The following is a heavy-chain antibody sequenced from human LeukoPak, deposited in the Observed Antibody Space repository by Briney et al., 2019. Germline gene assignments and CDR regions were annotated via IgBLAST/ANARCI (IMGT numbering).Heavy chain of an antibody. CDR2: IKSKTDGGTT. D-gene: IGHD3-10*01. CDR1: GFTFSNGW. V-gene: IGHV3-15*01. CDR3: TASHYYGSGSPIFDY. J-gene: IGHJ4*02. Sequence: PGGSLRLSCAASGFTFSNGWMNWVRQAPGKGLEWVGRIKSKTDGGTTDYAAPVKGRFTVSRDDSKNTLYLEMSSLRTEDTAVYYCTASHYYGSGSPIFDYWGQGTLVTVSS.